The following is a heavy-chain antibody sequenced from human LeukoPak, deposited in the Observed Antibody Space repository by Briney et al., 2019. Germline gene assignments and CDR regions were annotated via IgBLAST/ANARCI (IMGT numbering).Heavy chain of an antibody. J-gene: IGHJ4*02. Sequence: PGGSLRLSCAASGFTFNSYAMSWVRQAPGKGLEWVAVIWNDGSNEYYADSVKGRFTISRDNSKNTLYLQMNSLRAEDTAVYYCAKGELCGGDCYWTFDYWGQGTLVTVSS. CDR1: GFTFNSYA. CDR2: IWNDGSNE. CDR3: AKGELCGGDCYWTFDY. V-gene: IGHV3-33*06. D-gene: IGHD2-21*02.